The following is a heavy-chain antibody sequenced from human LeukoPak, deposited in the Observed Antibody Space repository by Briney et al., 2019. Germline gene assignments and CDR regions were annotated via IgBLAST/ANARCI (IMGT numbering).Heavy chain of an antibody. CDR2: MKSNNGHT. D-gene: IGHD7-27*01. Sequence: ASVKVSCKASGYTFTSFDFNWVRQATGQGLEWMGWMKSNNGHTGYAQKFQGRVTMTRDTSISTAYMELSSLTFENTAVYYCARGPPNWGMVGYWGQGTLVTVSS. CDR3: ARGPPNWGMVGY. CDR1: GYTFTSFD. V-gene: IGHV1-8*01. J-gene: IGHJ4*02.